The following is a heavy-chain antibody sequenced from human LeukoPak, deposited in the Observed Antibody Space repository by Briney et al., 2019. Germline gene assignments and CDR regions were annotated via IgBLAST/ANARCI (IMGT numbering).Heavy chain of an antibody. CDR2: VYYSGST. CDR1: GGSISSSSYY. CDR3: ARGRYYFDY. Sequence: SETLSLTCTVSGGSISSSSYYWGWIRQPPGKGLEWIGSVYYSGSTYYNPSLKSRVTISVDTSKNQFSLKLSSVTAADTAVYYCARGRYYFDYWGQGTLVTVSS. V-gene: IGHV4-39*07. J-gene: IGHJ4*02.